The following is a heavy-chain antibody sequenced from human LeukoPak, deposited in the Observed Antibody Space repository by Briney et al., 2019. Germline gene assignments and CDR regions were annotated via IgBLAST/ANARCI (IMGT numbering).Heavy chain of an antibody. Sequence: SETLSLTCTVSGGSINNSNHYWGWIRQPPGKGLEWIGSIYYSGSTYYNPSLKSRVTISVDTSKTQFSLKLRSVAAADTAVYYCAGSDIVVVWGYYYGMDVWGQGTTVTVSS. D-gene: IGHD2-15*01. CDR2: IYYSGST. CDR1: GGSINNSNHY. V-gene: IGHV4-39*01. CDR3: AGSDIVVVWGYYYGMDV. J-gene: IGHJ6*02.